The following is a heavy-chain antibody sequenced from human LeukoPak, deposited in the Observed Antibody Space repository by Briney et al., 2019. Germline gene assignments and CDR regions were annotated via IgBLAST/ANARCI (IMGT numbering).Heavy chain of an antibody. CDR1: GFTFSNSP. V-gene: IGHV3-23*01. D-gene: IGHD1-26*01. Sequence: GGSLRLSCAASGFTFSNSPMSWVRQAPGKGLECVSAVSDSGGSTYYADSVKGRFTISRDNSKNTLYLQMNSLRAEDTAIYYCAKMKGHPLPKYYMDVWGQGTTVTVSS. CDR3: AKMKGHPLPKYYMDV. CDR2: VSDSGGST. J-gene: IGHJ6*01.